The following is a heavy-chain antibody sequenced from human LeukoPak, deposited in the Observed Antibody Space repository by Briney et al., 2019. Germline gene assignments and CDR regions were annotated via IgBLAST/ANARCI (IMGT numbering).Heavy chain of an antibody. D-gene: IGHD2-15*01. J-gene: IGHJ5*02. Sequence: ASVKVSCKASGYTFTSYDINWVRQATGQGLEWMGWMNPNSGNTGYAQKFQGRVTMTRNTSISTAYMELSRLRSDDTAVYYCARYDDYCSGGSCYSSANWFDPWGQGTLVTVSS. CDR3: ARYDDYCSGGSCYSSANWFDP. CDR2: MNPNSGNT. CDR1: GYTFTSYD. V-gene: IGHV1-8*01.